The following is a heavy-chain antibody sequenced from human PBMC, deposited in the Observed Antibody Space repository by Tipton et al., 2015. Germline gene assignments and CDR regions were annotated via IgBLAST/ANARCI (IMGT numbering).Heavy chain of an antibody. V-gene: IGHV4-39*01. CDR3: ARRRVVAATLDAFDI. Sequence: TLSLTCTVSGGSISSSSYYWGWIRQPPGKGLEWIGTIYYSGSTYYNPSLKSRVTISVDTSKNQFSLKLSSVTAADTAVYYCARRRVVAATLDAFDIWGQETMVTVSS. J-gene: IGHJ3*02. CDR2: IYYSGST. D-gene: IGHD2-15*01. CDR1: GGSISSSSYY.